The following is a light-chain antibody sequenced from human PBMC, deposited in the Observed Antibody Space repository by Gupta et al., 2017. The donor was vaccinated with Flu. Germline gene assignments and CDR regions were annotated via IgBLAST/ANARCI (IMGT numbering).Light chain of an antibody. J-gene: IGKJ2*01. CDR3: LQYGGSPSYM. Sequence: EIVLTQSPGTLALSPGERVTLSCRASQRIGSTYLAWYQQKPDQAPRLLIYSASTRATGVPDRFSGSGSGTDYTLTIDRLEPEDFAVYYCLQYGGSPSYMFGQGTKLEIK. CDR1: QRIGSTY. CDR2: SAS. V-gene: IGKV3-20*01.